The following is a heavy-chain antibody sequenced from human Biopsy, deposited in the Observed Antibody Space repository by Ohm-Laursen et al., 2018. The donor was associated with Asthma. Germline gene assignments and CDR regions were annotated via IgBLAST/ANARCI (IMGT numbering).Heavy chain of an antibody. Sequence: SVKVSCKAPGGTFSNFAISWARQAPGQGLEWLGGIMTVFGTTNYAQKFQGRVTITADESTSTASMEVTSLRSEETAIYYCARCQVGYSSGWSLLLKKIYYSGMDVWGQGTAVTVSS. CDR2: IMTVFGTT. D-gene: IGHD6-19*01. CDR1: GGTFSNFA. CDR3: ARCQVGYSSGWSLLLKKIYYSGMDV. V-gene: IGHV1-69*13. J-gene: IGHJ6*02.